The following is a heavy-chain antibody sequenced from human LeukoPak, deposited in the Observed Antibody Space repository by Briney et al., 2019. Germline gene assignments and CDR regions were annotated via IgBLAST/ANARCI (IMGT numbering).Heavy chain of an antibody. D-gene: IGHD3-22*01. V-gene: IGHV1-8*03. CDR2: MNPNSGNT. CDR3: ARWRDYDTSGFYYTHDC. Sequence: ASVKVSCKASGYTFTSYAMHWVRQAPGQRLEWMGWMNPNSGNTGYAQKFQGRVTITRNISISTAYMELSSLRSEDTAVYYCARWRDYDTSGFYYTHDCWGQGTLVTVSS. CDR1: GYTFTSYA. J-gene: IGHJ4*02.